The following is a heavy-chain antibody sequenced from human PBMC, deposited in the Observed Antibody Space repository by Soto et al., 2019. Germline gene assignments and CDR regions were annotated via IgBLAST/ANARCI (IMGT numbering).Heavy chain of an antibody. CDR3: AKTRLTCYYGMDV. CDR1: GFTFSSYA. V-gene: IGHV3-23*01. J-gene: IGHJ6*02. CDR2: ISGSGGST. D-gene: IGHD2-21*02. Sequence: EVLLLESGGGLVQPGGSLRLSCAASGFTFSSYAMSWVRQARGKGLEWVSAISGSGGSTYYADSVKGRFTISRDNSKNTLYLQMNSLRAEDTAVYYCAKTRLTCYYGMDVWGQGTTVTVSS.